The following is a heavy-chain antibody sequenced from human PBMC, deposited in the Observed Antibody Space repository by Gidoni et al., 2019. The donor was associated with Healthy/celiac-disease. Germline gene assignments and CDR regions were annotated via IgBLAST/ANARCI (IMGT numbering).Heavy chain of an antibody. CDR3: AKDPRNYWYFDL. Sequence: QVQLVESGGGVVQPGRSLRLSCAASGFTFSSYGMHWVRQAPGKGLEWVAVISYDGSNKYYADSVKGRFTISRDKSKNTLYLQMNSRRAEDTAVYYCAKDPRNYWYFDLWGRGTLVTVSS. V-gene: IGHV3-30*18. CDR1: GFTFSSYG. CDR2: ISYDGSNK. J-gene: IGHJ2*01.